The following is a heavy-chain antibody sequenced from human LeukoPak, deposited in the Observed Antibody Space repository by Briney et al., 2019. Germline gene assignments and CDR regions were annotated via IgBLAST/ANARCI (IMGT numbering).Heavy chain of an antibody. D-gene: IGHD5-12*01. CDR1: GYTFTSYD. V-gene: IGHV1-2*02. CDR2: INPNSGGT. J-gene: IGHJ4*02. CDR3: ATGYSGYDFPPATDY. Sequence: ASVKVSCKASGYTFTSYDINWVRQATGQGLEWMGWINPNSGGTNYAQKFQGRVTMTRDTSISTAYMELSRLRSDDTAVYYCATGYSGYDFPPATDYWGQGTLVTVSS.